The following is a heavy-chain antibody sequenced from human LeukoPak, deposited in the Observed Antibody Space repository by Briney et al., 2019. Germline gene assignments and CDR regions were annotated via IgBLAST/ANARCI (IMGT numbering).Heavy chain of an antibody. J-gene: IGHJ4*02. V-gene: IGHV4-39*01. CDR1: GGSISSYY. Sequence: SETLSLTCTVSGGSISSYYWGWIRQPPGKGLEWIGSIYYSGSTYYNPSLKSRVTISVDTSKNQFSLKLSSVNAADTAVYYCQLYYGSETVDYWGQGTLVTVSS. D-gene: IGHD3-10*01. CDR3: QLYYGSETVDY. CDR2: IYYSGST.